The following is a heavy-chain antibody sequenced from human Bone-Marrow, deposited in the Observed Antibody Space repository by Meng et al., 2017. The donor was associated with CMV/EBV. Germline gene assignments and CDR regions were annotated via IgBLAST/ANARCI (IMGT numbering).Heavy chain of an antibody. D-gene: IGHD6-13*01. Sequence: GGSLRPSCAASGFTFSSYAMHWVRQAPGKGLEWVAVISYDGSNKYYADSVKGRFTISRDNSKNTLYLQMNSLRAEDTAIYYCARDVARSTWGYWGQGKLVTVSS. V-gene: IGHV3-30*14. CDR3: ARDVARSTWGY. CDR1: GFTFSSYA. J-gene: IGHJ4*02. CDR2: ISYDGSNK.